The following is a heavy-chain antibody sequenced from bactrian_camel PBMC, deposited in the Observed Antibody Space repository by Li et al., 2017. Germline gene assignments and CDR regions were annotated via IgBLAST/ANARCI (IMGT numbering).Heavy chain of an antibody. D-gene: IGHD6*01. V-gene: IGHV3S6*01. J-gene: IGHJ7*01. CDR1: GFTFRSGC. Sequence: HVQLVESGGGSVQAGGSLRLSCAVSGFTFRSGCMGWFRQAPGKEREGVARVYSDGVTFYADSVKDRFTISQDNAKSTLYLQMNSLKPEDTAMYYCALRIAGGSCRSSNSMTYWGNGTQVTVS. CDR2: VYSDGVT.